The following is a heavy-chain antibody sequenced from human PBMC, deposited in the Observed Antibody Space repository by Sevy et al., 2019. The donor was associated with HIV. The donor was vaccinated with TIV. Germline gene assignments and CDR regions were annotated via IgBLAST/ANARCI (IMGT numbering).Heavy chain of an antibody. D-gene: IGHD2-2*02. CDR1: GFTFSNYA. J-gene: IGHJ4*02. CDR2: ISGNGGRS. CDR3: AKDIVVVPAAISHFDY. Sequence: GGCLRLSCAASGFTFSNYAMSWVRQAPGKGLEWVSGISGNGGRSYYADSVKVRFIISRDNSKNTLYLQMNSLRAEDTAVYYCAKDIVVVPAAISHFDYWGQGTLVTVSS. V-gene: IGHV3-23*01.